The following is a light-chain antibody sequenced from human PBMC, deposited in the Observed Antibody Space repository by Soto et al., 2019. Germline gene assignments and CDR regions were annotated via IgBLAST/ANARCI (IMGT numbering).Light chain of an antibody. Sequence: QSVLTQPASVSGSPGQSITISCTGTSSDVGGYNYVSWYQQHPGKAPKLMIYDVINRPSGVSNRFSGSKSGNTASLTISGLQAEDEADYYCSSYTSSSTSVFGTGTKLTVL. CDR2: DVI. CDR3: SSYTSSSTSV. V-gene: IGLV2-14*01. J-gene: IGLJ1*01. CDR1: SSDVGGYNY.